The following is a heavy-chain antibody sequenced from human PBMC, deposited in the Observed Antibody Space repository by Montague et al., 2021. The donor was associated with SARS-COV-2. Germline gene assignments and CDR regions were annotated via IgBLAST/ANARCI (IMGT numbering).Heavy chain of an antibody. J-gene: IGHJ5*02. Sequence: SETLSLTCAVYGGSLSGYYWAWIRQTPGRGLEWIGEINNSGNTKYNSNLKSRLTISVDTSKKQFSLKLSSVTTADTAVYYCARGADYDFWSGYLRYKWFDPWVLRAPVTVSS. CDR2: INNSGNT. V-gene: IGHV4-34*01. D-gene: IGHD3-3*01. CDR3: ARGADYDFWSGYLRYKWFDP. CDR1: GGSLSGYY.